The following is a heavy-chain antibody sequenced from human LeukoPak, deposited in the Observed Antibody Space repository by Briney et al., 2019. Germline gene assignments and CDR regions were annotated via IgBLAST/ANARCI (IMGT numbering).Heavy chain of an antibody. D-gene: IGHD5-12*01. J-gene: IGHJ4*02. V-gene: IGHV1-8*01. Sequence: ASVKVSCKTSGYTLSTYDINWVRQATGQGLEWVGYLNPDTGATGYAQKFQGRVTMTRATSMSTAYMELSSLRSEDTAVYYCARAQYSGYDEGRFDYWGQGTLVTVSS. CDR2: LNPDTGAT. CDR1: GYTLSTYD. CDR3: ARAQYSGYDEGRFDY.